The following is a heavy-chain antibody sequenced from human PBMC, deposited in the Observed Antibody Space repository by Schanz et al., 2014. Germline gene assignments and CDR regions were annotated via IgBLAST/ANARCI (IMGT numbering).Heavy chain of an antibody. CDR2: IGGADGNT. CDR3: ARDRDQWDGNYLDY. Sequence: QVQLGRSEGEVKRPGASVRASCKVSGNTFTRPGISWVRKPPGQGLEWMGWIGGADGNTNFAKKFQGRVTMTTDTSTSTVYMELRSLTSDDSAVYYCARDRDQWDGNYLDYWGQGTLVTVSS. D-gene: IGHD1-26*01. V-gene: IGHV1-18*01. CDR1: GNTFTRPG. J-gene: IGHJ4*02.